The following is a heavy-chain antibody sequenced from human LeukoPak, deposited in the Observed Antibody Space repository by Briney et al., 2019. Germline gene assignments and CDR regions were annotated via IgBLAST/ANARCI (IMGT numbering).Heavy chain of an antibody. CDR1: GFIFSSYW. CDR2: IKQDGSEK. Sequence: PGRSLRLSCAASGFIFSSYWMSWVRQAPGKGLEWVANIKQDGSEKYYVDSVKGRFTISRDNAKNSLYLQVNSLRAEDTALYYCARGGHYGSASPTGDAFDIWGQGTMVTVSS. CDR3: ARGGHYGSASPTGDAFDI. J-gene: IGHJ3*02. V-gene: IGHV3-7*03. D-gene: IGHD3-10*01.